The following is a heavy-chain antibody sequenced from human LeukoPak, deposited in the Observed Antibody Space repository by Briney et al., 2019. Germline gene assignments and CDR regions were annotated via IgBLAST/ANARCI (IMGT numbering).Heavy chain of an antibody. J-gene: IGHJ4*02. Sequence: GGSLRLSCAASGFTFSSYSMNWVRQAPGKGLEWVSSISSSSSYIYYADSLKGRITISRDNAKNSLYLQMNGLRAEDTAVYYCARAAYCGGDCYPLDYWGQGTLVTVSS. CDR2: ISSSSSYI. CDR3: ARAAYCGGDCYPLDY. D-gene: IGHD2-21*02. CDR1: GFTFSSYS. V-gene: IGHV3-21*01.